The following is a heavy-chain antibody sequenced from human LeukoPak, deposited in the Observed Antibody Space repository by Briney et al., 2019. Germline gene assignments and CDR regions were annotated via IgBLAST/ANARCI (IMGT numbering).Heavy chain of an antibody. Sequence: ASVKVSCKASGYTFTSYGINWVRQAPGQGLEWMGWISADNGFTASAQNLQGRVTMTTDTSTNTAYMELRSLRSDDTAVYYCANLAGVVAGLDPWGQGTLVTVFS. D-gene: IGHD6-19*01. CDR1: GYTFTSYG. CDR2: ISADNGFT. CDR3: ANLAGVVAGLDP. V-gene: IGHV1-18*01. J-gene: IGHJ5*02.